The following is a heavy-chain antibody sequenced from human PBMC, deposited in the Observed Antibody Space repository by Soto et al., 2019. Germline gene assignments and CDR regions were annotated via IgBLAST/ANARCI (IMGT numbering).Heavy chain of an antibody. J-gene: IGHJ4*02. CDR3: VKYKGYGGYDYFDY. D-gene: IGHD5-12*01. CDR2: ISWNSGNT. V-gene: IGHV3-9*01. CDR1: GFTFEDYA. Sequence: EVQLVESGGGLVQPGGSLRLSCAASGFTFEDYAIHWVRQAPGKGLEWVSRISWNSGNTGYADSVKGRFTISRDNGKSSLYLQMNNLRPEDTAFYYCVKYKGYGGYDYFDYWGQGILVTVSS.